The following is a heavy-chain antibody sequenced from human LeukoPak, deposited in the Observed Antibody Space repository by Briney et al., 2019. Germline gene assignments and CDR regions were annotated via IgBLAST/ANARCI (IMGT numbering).Heavy chain of an antibody. V-gene: IGHV1-18*01. CDR2: INAYNGNT. Sequence: ASVKVSCKASGYTFTSYGISWVRQAPGQGLEWMGWINAYNGNTNYAQKLQGRVTMTTDTSTSTAYMELRSLRSDDTAVYYCALVKYSSSWYYYYYYMDVWGKGTTVTVSS. CDR3: ALVKYSSSWYYYYYYMDV. D-gene: IGHD6-13*01. J-gene: IGHJ6*03. CDR1: GYTFTSYG.